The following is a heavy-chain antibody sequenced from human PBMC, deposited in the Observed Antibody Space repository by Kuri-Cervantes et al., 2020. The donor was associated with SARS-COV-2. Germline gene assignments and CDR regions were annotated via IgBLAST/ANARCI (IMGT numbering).Heavy chain of an antibody. D-gene: IGHD2-21*01. CDR1: GITVSTNY. CDR2: IKQDGSEK. Sequence: LSLTCAASGITVSTNYMNWVRQAPGKGLEWVANIKQDGSEKYYVDSVKGRFTISRDNAKNSLYLQMNSLRAEDTAVYYCARGRFRDYWGQGTLVTVSS. J-gene: IGHJ4*02. V-gene: IGHV3-7*01. CDR3: ARGRFRDY.